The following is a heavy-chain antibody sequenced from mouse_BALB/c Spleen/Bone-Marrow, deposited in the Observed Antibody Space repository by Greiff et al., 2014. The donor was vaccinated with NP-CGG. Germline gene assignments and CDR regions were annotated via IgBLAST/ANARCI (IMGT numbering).Heavy chain of an antibody. CDR2: INPSIGYT. CDR1: GYIFTSYT. CDR3: AREGTYYAYFDY. Sequence: QQSCKASGYIFTSYTIQWIKQRPGQGLEWIGYINPSIGYTEYNQKFKDKTTLTADTSSSTTYMQLSSLTSEDSAVYYCAREGTYYAYFDYWGQGTTLTVSS. J-gene: IGHJ2*01. D-gene: IGHD1-1*01. V-gene: IGHV1-4*02.